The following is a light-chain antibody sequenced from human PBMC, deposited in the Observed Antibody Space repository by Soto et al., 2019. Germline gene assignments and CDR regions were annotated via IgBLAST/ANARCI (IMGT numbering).Light chain of an antibody. CDR1: SSDVGGYNF. CDR3: CSYAGSYTTWV. V-gene: IGLV2-11*01. Sequence: QSALTQPRSVSGSPGQSVTISCTGTSSDVGGYNFVSWYQQHPGIAPKLMIYDVRRRPSGVPDRFSGSKSANTASLTISGLQAEDEADDYCCSYAGSYTTWVFGGGTKLTVL. CDR2: DVR. J-gene: IGLJ3*02.